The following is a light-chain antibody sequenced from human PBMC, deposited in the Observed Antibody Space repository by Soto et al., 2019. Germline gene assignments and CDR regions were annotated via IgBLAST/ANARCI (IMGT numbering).Light chain of an antibody. CDR1: QSVYSN. CDR3: QQRSSWPWT. V-gene: IGKV3-15*01. J-gene: IGKJ1*01. Sequence: EIVMTQSPATLSVSPGEGGTLSCRASQSVYSNVAWYQQKPGQAPRLLIYGASTRATGIPARFSGGGSGTVFTLTISRLEPEDFAVYYCQQRSSWPWTFGQGTKVDIK. CDR2: GAS.